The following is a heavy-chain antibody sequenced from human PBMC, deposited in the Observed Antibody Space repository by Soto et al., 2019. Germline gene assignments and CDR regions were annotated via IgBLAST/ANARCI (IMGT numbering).Heavy chain of an antibody. V-gene: IGHV5-10-1*01. D-gene: IGHD3-3*01. CDR2: IDPSDSYT. CDR1: GYIFTSYW. CDR3: AGHDYDFWSGPGKTNWFDP. J-gene: IGHJ5*02. Sequence: PGESLKISCKGSGYIFTSYWISWFLQMPVKVLEWMGRIDPSDSYTNYSPSFQGHVTISADKSISTAYLQWSSLKASDTAMYYCAGHDYDFWSGPGKTNWFDPWGQGTLVTVSS.